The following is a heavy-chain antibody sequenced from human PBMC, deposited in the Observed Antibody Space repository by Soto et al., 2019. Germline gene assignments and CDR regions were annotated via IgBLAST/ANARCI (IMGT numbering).Heavy chain of an antibody. Sequence: SSETLSLTCTVSGGSISSGDYYWSWIRQPPGKGLEWIGYIYYSGSTYYNPSLKSRVTISVDTSKNQFSLKLSSVTAAGTAVYYCARGSGYSSVRPWGQGTLVTVYS. CDR1: GGSISSGDYY. D-gene: IGHD5-18*01. J-gene: IGHJ5*02. CDR3: ARGSGYSSVRP. V-gene: IGHV4-30-4*01. CDR2: IYYSGST.